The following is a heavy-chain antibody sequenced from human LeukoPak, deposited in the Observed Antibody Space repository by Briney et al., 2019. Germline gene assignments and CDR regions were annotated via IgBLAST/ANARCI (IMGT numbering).Heavy chain of an antibody. V-gene: IGHV3-53*01. CDR3: ARVGGVPAAHFDY. Sequence: GESLKISCAASGFTVSTKYMSWVRQAPGKGLEWVSLIYSSGTTYYADSVKGRFTISRDNSKNSLYLQMNSLRAEDTAVYYCARVGGVPAAHFDYWGQGTLVTVSS. D-gene: IGHD2-2*01. J-gene: IGHJ4*02. CDR1: GFTVSTKY. CDR2: IYSSGTT.